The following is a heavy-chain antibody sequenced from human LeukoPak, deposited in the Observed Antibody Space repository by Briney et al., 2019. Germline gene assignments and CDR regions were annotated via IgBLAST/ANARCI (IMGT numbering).Heavy chain of an antibody. CDR1: GFTFSNYW. Sequence: PGGSLRLSCAASGFTFSNYWMSWVRQAPGKGLEWVANIKQDGSEKYYVDSVKGRFTISRDNAKNSLYLQMNSLRAEDTAVYYCARGNYYDSSGYYPGAFDYWGQGTLVTVSS. D-gene: IGHD3-22*01. CDR2: IKQDGSEK. J-gene: IGHJ4*02. V-gene: IGHV3-7*01. CDR3: ARGNYYDSSGYYPGAFDY.